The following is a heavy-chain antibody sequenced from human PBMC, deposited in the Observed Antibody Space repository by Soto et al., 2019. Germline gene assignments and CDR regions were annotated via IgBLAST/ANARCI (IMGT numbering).Heavy chain of an antibody. D-gene: IGHD6-19*01. Sequence: GASVKVSCKASGGTFSSYAISWVRQAPGQGLEWMGGIIPIFGTANYAQKFQGRVTITADESTSTAYLELSSLRSEHTPVYYCARDVAQQWLVGPCDPWGQGTLVTVSS. CDR2: IIPIFGTA. CDR1: GGTFSSYA. J-gene: IGHJ5*02. V-gene: IGHV1-69*13. CDR3: ARDVAQQWLVGPCDP.